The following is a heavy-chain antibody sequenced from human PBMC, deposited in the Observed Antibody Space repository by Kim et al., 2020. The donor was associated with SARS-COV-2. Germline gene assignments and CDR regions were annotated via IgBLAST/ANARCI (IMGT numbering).Heavy chain of an antibody. CDR1: GGSISSYY. D-gene: IGHD5-12*01. CDR3: ASGDGYNLEYFNH. J-gene: IGHJ1*01. V-gene: IGHV4-59*08. Sequence: SETLSLTCTVSGGSISSYYWSWIRQPPGKGLEWIGYIYYSGSTNYNPSLKSRVTISVDTSKNQFSLKLRSVTAADTAVYFCASGDGYNLEYFNHWGQGTLVTVSS. CDR2: IYYSGST.